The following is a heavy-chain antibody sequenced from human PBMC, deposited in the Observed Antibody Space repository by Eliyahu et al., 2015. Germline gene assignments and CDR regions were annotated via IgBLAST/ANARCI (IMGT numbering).Heavy chain of an antibody. CDR2: IYYSGST. Sequence: QLQLQESGPGLVKPSETLSLTCXVSGGSISSSSYYWGWIRQPPGKGLEWIGSIYYSGSTYYNPSLKSRVTISVDTSKNQFSLKLSSVTAADTAVYYCARQGNLKSGSYDMGNLDYWGQGTLVTVSS. D-gene: IGHD1-26*01. J-gene: IGHJ4*02. V-gene: IGHV4-39*01. CDR3: ARQGNLKSGSYDMGNLDY. CDR1: GGSISSSSYY.